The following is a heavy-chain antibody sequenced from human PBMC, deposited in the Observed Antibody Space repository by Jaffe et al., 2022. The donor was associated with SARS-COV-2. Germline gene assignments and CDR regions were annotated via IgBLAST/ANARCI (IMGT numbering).Heavy chain of an antibody. Sequence: EVQLLESGGGLVQPGGSLRLSCAASGFTFSSYAMSWVRQAPGKGLEWVSAVSGSGVSTYYADSVKGRFTISRDNSKNTLHLQMNSLRAEDTAVYYCAKVRWSSGYWDYWGQGALVTVSS. J-gene: IGHJ4*02. CDR3: AKVRWSSGYWDY. D-gene: IGHD3-10*01. CDR2: VSGSGVST. V-gene: IGHV3-23*01. CDR1: GFTFSSYA.